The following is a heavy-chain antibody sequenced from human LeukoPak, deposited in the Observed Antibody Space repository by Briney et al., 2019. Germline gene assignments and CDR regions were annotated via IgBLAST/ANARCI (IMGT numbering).Heavy chain of an antibody. D-gene: IGHD3-3*01. CDR1: GGSISSYY. V-gene: IGHV4-59*01. CDR2: IYYSGST. Sequence: KPSETLSLTCTVSGGSISSYYWSWIRQPPGKGLEWIGYIYYSGSTNYNPSLKSRVTISVDTSKNQFSLKLSSVTAADTAVYYCASSPITIFGVVISYFDCWGQGTLVTVSS. J-gene: IGHJ4*02. CDR3: ASSPITIFGVVISYFDC.